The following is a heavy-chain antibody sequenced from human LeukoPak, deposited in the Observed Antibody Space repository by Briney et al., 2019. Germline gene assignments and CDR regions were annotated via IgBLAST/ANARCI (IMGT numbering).Heavy chain of an antibody. CDR1: GGSISSSSYY. J-gene: IGHJ4*02. V-gene: IGHV4-39*01. CDR2: IYYSGST. CDR3: ARLPYGCCSICYGGGYYFDY. D-gene: IGHD2-2*01. Sequence: PSETLSLTCTVSGGSISSSSYYWGWTRQPPGKGLEWIGSIYYSGSTYYNPSLKSRVTISVDTSKNQFSLKLSSVTAADTAVNQCARLPYGCCSICYGGGYYFDYWGQGTLVTVSS.